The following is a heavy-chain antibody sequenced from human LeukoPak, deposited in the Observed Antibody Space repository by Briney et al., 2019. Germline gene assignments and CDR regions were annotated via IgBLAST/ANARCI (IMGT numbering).Heavy chain of an antibody. Sequence: ASVKVSCKASGYNFNTNSVNWVRQAPGQGLEWMGWISAYNGNTNYAQKLQGRVTMTTDTSTSTAYMELRSLRSDDTAVYYCASHYMAMDVWGKGTTVTVSS. D-gene: IGHD4-11*01. V-gene: IGHV1-18*01. CDR1: GYNFNTNS. CDR2: ISAYNGNT. CDR3: ASHYMAMDV. J-gene: IGHJ6*03.